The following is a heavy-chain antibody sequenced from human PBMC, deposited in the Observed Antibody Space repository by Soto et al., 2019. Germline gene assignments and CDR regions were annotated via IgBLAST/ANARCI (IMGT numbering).Heavy chain of an antibody. V-gene: IGHV4-39*01. D-gene: IGHD6-13*01. J-gene: IGHJ1*01. CDR1: GGSISSSSYY. CDR3: ARPNKAAAGKYCQH. CDR2: IYYSGST. Sequence: QLQLQESGPGLVKPSETLSLTCTVSGGSISSSSYYWGWIRQPPGKGLEWIGSIYYSGSTYYNPSLKSRVTISVDRSKNQFSLKLSSVTAADTAVYYCARPNKAAAGKYCQHWGQGTLVTVSS.